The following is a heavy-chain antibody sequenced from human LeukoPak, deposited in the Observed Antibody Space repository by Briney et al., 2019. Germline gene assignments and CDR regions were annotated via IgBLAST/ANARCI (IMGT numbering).Heavy chain of an antibody. J-gene: IGHJ4*02. V-gene: IGHV4-34*01. Sequence: SETLSLTCAVYGGSFSGYYWSWIRQPPGKGLEWIGEINHSGSTNYNPSLKSRVTISVDTSKNQFSLKLSSVTAADTAVYYCARELLWFGELFRGAHRPLDYWGQGTLVTVSS. CDR2: INHSGST. D-gene: IGHD3-10*01. CDR1: GGSFSGYY. CDR3: ARELLWFGELFRGAHRPLDY.